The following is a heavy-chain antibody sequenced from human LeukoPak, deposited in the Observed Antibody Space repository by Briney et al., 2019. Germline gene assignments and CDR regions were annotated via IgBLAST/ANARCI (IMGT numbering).Heavy chain of an antibody. J-gene: IGHJ4*02. D-gene: IGHD4-17*01. V-gene: IGHV3-74*01. CDR1: GFTFSNYW. Sequence: GGSLRLSCAASGFTFSNYWMHWVRQAPGKGLVWVSRINSDGSSTTSADSVKGRFTISRDNAKNTLYLQMNSLRAEDTAVYYCAKGGTTVIDYWGQGTLVTVSS. CDR3: AKGGTTVIDY. CDR2: INSDGSST.